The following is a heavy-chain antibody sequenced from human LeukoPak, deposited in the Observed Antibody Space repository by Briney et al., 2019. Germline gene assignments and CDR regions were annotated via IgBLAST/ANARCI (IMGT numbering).Heavy chain of an antibody. D-gene: IGHD3-22*01. J-gene: IGHJ4*02. CDR3: AKGNYCDSFSYLYYFDY. CDR1: GFTFSSYA. CDR2: ITGSGGST. Sequence: GGSLRLSCAASGFTFSSYAMSWVRQAPGKGLEWVSAITGSGGSTYYADSVKGRFTISRDNSKNTLYLQMNSLRVEDTAVYYCAKGNYCDSFSYLYYFDYWGQGTLVTVSS. V-gene: IGHV3-23*01.